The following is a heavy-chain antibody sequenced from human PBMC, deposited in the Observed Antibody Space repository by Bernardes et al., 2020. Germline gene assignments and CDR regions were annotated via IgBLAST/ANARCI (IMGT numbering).Heavy chain of an antibody. J-gene: IGHJ4*02. CDR2: ISSDNGKT. Sequence: ASVNVSCKVSGYTFTTHGISWVRQAPGQGLEWMGWISSDNGKTDYAQNLQGRVTMTTDTSTTTVYMELMSLTSYDTAVYYCARVPPQWEFAPFDYWGQGTPVTVSS. D-gene: IGHD1-26*01. CDR3: ARVPPQWEFAPFDY. V-gene: IGHV1-18*04. CDR1: GYTFTTHG.